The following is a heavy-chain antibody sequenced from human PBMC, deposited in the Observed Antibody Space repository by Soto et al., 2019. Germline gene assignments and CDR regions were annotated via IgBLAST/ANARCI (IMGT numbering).Heavy chain of an antibody. D-gene: IGHD1-1*01. CDR2: VSHDGRNT. Sequence: QPGGSLRLSCAASGFTFSDYAMHWVRQAPGKGLEWVAVVSHDGRNTHYADSVKGRFTISRDTSKNQFSLKLNPVTAADTAVYYCAREGRMGTFDYWGQGALVTVSS. J-gene: IGHJ4*02. CDR1: GFTFSDYA. CDR3: AREGRMGTFDY. V-gene: IGHV3-30*03.